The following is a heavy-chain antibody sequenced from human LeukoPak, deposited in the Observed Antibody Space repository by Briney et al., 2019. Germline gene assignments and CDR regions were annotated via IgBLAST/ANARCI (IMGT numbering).Heavy chain of an antibody. CDR1: GFTFSSYA. CDR2: ISSSSSYI. Sequence: GGSLRLSCAISGFTFSSYAMNWVRQAPGKGLEWVSSISSSSSYIYYADSVKGRFTISRDNAKNSLYLQMNSLRAEDTAVYYCARDRSSSGWYVWKVYYGMDVWGQGTTVTVSS. CDR3: ARDRSSSGWYVWKVYYGMDV. D-gene: IGHD6-19*01. J-gene: IGHJ6*02. V-gene: IGHV3-21*01.